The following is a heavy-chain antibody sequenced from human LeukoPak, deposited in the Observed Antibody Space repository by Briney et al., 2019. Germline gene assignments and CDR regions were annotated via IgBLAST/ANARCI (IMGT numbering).Heavy chain of an antibody. CDR3: ARPKYQLLLDYYYYMDV. D-gene: IGHD2-2*01. CDR2: INTNTGDP. J-gene: IGHJ6*03. V-gene: IGHV7-4-1*02. Sequence: ASVKVSCKASGYTFTSYAMNWVRQAPGQGLEWMGWINTNTGDPTYAQGFTGRFVFSLDTSVSTAYLQISSLKAEDTAVYYCARPKYQLLLDYYYYMDVWGKGTTVTVSS. CDR1: GYTFTSYA.